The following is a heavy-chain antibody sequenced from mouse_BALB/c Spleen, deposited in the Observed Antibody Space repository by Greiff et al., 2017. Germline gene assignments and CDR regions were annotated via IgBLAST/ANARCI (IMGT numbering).Heavy chain of an antibody. D-gene: IGHD2-4*01. CDR3: ARDSYDYDSWFAY. V-gene: IGHV7-3*02. CDR1: GFTFTDYY. Sequence: EVQLVESGGGLVQPGGSLRLSCATSGFTFTDYYMSWVRQPPGKALEWLGFIRNKANGYTTEYSASVKGRFTISRDNSQSILYLQMNTLRAEDSATYYCARDSYDYDSWFAYWGQGTLVTVSA. J-gene: IGHJ3*01. CDR2: IRNKANGYTT.